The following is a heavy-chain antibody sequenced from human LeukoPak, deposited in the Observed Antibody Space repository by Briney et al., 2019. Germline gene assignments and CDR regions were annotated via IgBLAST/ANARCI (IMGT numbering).Heavy chain of an antibody. CDR3: ARDQLRYYGSGSYYSDMDV. D-gene: IGHD3-10*01. V-gene: IGHV1-18*01. Sequence: GVSVKVSCKAPGYTFTAYAVSSVRQAPGQGLEWIGWISAYNGVTNYAQKFQGRVTMTTDTSTTTGYMELRSLRSDDTAVYYCARDQLRYYGSGSYYSDMDVWGQGTTVTVSS. J-gene: IGHJ6*02. CDR2: ISAYNGVT. CDR1: GYTFTAYA.